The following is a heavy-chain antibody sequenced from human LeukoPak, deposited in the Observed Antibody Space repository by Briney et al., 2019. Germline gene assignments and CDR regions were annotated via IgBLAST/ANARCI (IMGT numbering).Heavy chain of an antibody. D-gene: IGHD3-9*01. Sequence: SETLSLTRTVSGDSISTYYWNWIRQPAGKGLEWIGRVYATGSTNYNPSLKSRLTMSVDTSKNQFSLKLSSVTAADTAVYYCARRGGDYDTPCDPWGQGTLVTVSS. CDR1: GDSISTYY. J-gene: IGHJ5*02. CDR2: VYATGST. CDR3: ARRGGDYDTPCDP. V-gene: IGHV4-4*07.